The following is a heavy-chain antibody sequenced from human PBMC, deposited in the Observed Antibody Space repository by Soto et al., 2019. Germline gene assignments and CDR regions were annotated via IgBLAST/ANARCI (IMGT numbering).Heavy chain of an antibody. D-gene: IGHD4-4*01. CDR1: GFTFRSFG. Sequence: QVQLVESGGGVVQPGRSLRLSCAASGFTFRSFGMHWVRQAPGKGLEWVALISYDGSNEYYADSVKGRFTISRDNSKNTLYLQMNSLRGDDTAVYYCAKSRDGYSFYYYYGMDVWGQGTTVTVSS. V-gene: IGHV3-30*18. CDR2: ISYDGSNE. CDR3: AKSRDGYSFYYYYGMDV. J-gene: IGHJ6*02.